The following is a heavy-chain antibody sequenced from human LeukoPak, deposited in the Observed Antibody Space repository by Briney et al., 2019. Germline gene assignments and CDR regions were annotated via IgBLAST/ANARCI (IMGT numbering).Heavy chain of an antibody. D-gene: IGHD1-1*01. Sequence: GGSLRLSCAASGFTLSSYAMHWVRQAPGKGLEWVAVISYDGSNKYYADSVKGRFTISRDNSKNTLYLQMNSLRAEDTAVYYCARESDFWNYFDYWGQGTLVTVSS. CDR2: ISYDGSNK. CDR1: GFTLSSYA. V-gene: IGHV3-30-3*01. J-gene: IGHJ4*02. CDR3: ARESDFWNYFDY.